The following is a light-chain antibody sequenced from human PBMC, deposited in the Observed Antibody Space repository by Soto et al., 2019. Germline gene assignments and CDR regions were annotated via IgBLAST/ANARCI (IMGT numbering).Light chain of an antibody. CDR2: KAS. V-gene: IGKV1-5*03. J-gene: IGKJ1*01. Sequence: DIRMTQSPSTLSASVGDRVTIRCRASQSISTWLAWYQQKPGKAPRLLIYKASTLESGVPSRFSGSGSGTEFTLTISSLQPDDFATYYCQQYTRYWTFCQGTRVDIK. CDR1: QSISTW. CDR3: QQYTRYWT.